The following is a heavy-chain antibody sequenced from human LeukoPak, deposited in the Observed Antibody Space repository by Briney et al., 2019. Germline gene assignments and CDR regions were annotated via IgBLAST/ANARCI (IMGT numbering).Heavy chain of an antibody. CDR1: GYTFTSYG. CDR3: ARGPRGAAGTYYYYYGMDV. CDR2: ISAYNGNT. J-gene: IGHJ6*02. D-gene: IGHD1/OR15-1a*01. V-gene: IGHV1-18*01. Sequence: GASVKVSCKASGYTFTSYGISWVRQAPGQGLEWMGWISAYNGNTYYTQDLQGRVTMTTDTSTSTAYMELRSLRSDDTAVYYCARGPRGAAGTYYYYYGMDVWGQGTTVTVSS.